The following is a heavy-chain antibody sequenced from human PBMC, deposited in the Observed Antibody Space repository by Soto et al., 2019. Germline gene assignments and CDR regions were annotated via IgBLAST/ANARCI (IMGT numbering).Heavy chain of an antibody. Sequence: PGGSLRLSCAASGFTFSNAWMNWVRQAPGKGLEWVGRIKSKTDGGTTDYAAPVKGRFTISRDDSKNTLYLQMNSLKTEDTAVYYCTTAHWGSGSYFYYYYGMDVWGQGTTVTVSS. CDR3: TTAHWGSGSYFYYYYGMDV. CDR1: GFTFSNAW. J-gene: IGHJ6*02. D-gene: IGHD3-10*01. CDR2: IKSKTDGGTT. V-gene: IGHV3-15*07.